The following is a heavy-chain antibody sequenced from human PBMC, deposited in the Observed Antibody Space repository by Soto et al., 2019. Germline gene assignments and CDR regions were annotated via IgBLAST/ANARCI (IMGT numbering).Heavy chain of an antibody. Sequence: GASVKVSCKSSGYTFTSYGISWVRQAPGQGLEWMGWISAYNGNTNYAQKLQGRVTMTTDTSTSTAYMELRSLRSDDTAVYYCARVARNYAGRVFYYGMDVWGQGTTVTVSS. CDR1: GYTFTSYG. CDR2: ISAYNGNT. CDR3: ARVARNYAGRVFYYGMDV. V-gene: IGHV1-18*01. J-gene: IGHJ6*02. D-gene: IGHD1-7*01.